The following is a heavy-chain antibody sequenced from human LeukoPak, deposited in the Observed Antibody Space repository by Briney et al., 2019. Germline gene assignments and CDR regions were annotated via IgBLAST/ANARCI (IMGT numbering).Heavy chain of an antibody. Sequence: ASVKVSCKASGGTFSSYAISWVRQAPGQGLEWMGRIIPILGIANYAQKFQGRVTITADKSTSTAYMELSSLRSEDTAVYYCAREVVVCSSTSCYTDYFDYWGQGTLVTVSS. D-gene: IGHD2-2*02. J-gene: IGHJ4*02. CDR3: AREVVVCSSTSCYTDYFDY. CDR2: IIPILGIA. CDR1: GGTFSSYA. V-gene: IGHV1-69*10.